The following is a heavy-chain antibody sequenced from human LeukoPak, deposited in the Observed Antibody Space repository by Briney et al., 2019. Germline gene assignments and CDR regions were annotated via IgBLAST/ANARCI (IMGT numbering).Heavy chain of an antibody. CDR3: ARERSYALDI. D-gene: IGHD3-3*01. V-gene: IGHV3-48*04. J-gene: IGHJ3*02. CDR1: GFTFSIYS. Sequence: GGSLRLSCAASGFTFSIYSMNWVRQAPGKGLEWISYISSSSSTIYYADSVKGRFTISRDNAKKSLYLQMNSLRGEDTAVYYCARERSYALDIWGQGTMVTVSS. CDR2: ISSSSSTI.